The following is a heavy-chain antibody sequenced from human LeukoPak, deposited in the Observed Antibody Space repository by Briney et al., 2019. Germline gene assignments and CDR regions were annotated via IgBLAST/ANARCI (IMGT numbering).Heavy chain of an antibody. CDR2: IIPIVGIL. CDR3: ATVWDSYGSGSYGWFDP. CDR1: GGTFTSYG. V-gene: IGHV1-69*04. J-gene: IGHJ5*02. D-gene: IGHD3-10*01. Sequence: SVKVSCKASGGTFTSYGINWVRHAPGLGLEWMGRIIPIVGILNYAQKFQGRVTMTEDTSTDTAYMELSSLRSEDTAVYYCATVWDSYGSGSYGWFDPWGQGTLVTVSS.